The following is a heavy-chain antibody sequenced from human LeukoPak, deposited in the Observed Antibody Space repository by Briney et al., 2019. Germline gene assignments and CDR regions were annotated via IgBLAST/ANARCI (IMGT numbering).Heavy chain of an antibody. J-gene: IGHJ4*02. CDR1: GFTFDDYA. CDR3: ASGGVIVS. CDR2: ISWNSGSI. D-gene: IGHD3-16*02. Sequence: GGSLRLSCAASGFTFDDYAMHWVRQAPGKGLEWVSGISWNSGSIGYADSVKGRFTISGDNAKNSLYLQMNSLRAEDTALYYCASGGVIVSWGQGTLVTVSS. V-gene: IGHV3-9*01.